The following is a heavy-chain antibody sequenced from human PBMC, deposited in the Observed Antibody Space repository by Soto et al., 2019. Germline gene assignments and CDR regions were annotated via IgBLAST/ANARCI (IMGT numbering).Heavy chain of an antibody. CDR1: GGSISSSYYY. J-gene: IGHJ4*02. D-gene: IGHD2-21*01. CDR3: ARHFKSGKIAF. CDR2: FYYSANT. Sequence: QLQLQESGPGLVKPSETLSLTCTVSGGSISSSYYYWGWIRQPPGKGLEWIGTFYYSANTYYNPSLKSRVTISVDPAGNHFSLQLRSVTAADTAVYYCARHFKSGKIAFGGQGTLVTVSS. V-gene: IGHV4-39*01.